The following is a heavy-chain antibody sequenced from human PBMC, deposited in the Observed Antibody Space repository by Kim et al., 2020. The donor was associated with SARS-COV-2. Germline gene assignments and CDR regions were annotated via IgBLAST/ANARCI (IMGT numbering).Heavy chain of an antibody. CDR2: IYYSGST. D-gene: IGHD3-9*01. J-gene: IGHJ4*02. CDR3: ALYDILTKYYFDY. Sequence: SETLSLTCTVSGGSISSSSYYWGWIRQPPGKGLEWIGSIYYSGSTYYNPSLKSRVTISVDTSKNQFSLKLSSVTAADTAVYYCALYDILTKYYFDYWGQGTLVTVSS. V-gene: IGHV4-39*01. CDR1: GGSISSSSYY.